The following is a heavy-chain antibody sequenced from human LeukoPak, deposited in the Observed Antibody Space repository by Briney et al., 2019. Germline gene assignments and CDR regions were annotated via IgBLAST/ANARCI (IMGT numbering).Heavy chain of an antibody. V-gene: IGHV4-39*01. CDR2: IYYSGST. CDR1: GGSISSSSYY. J-gene: IGHJ5*02. CDR3: ATTYYDFWGFDP. D-gene: IGHD3-3*01. Sequence: PSETLSLTCTVSGGSISSSSYYWGWIRQPPGKGLEWIGSIYYSGSTYYNPSLKSRVTISVDTSKNQFSLKLSSVTAADTAVYYCATTYYDFWGFDPWGQGTLVTVSS.